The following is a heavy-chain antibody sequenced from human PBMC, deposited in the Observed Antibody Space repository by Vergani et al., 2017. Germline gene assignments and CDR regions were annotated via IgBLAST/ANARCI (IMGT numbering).Heavy chain of an antibody. CDR2: IYYSGST. Sequence: QVQLQESGPGLVKPSQTLSLTCTVSGGSISSGGYYWSWIRQHPGKGLEWIGYIYYSGSTYDNPSLKSRVTISVDTSKNQFSLKLSSVTAADTAVYYCARGLGVRPKRIAVAGTDHFDYWGQGTLVTVSS. CDR3: ARGLGVRPKRIAVAGTDHFDY. CDR1: GGSISSGGYY. D-gene: IGHD6-19*01. V-gene: IGHV4-31*03. J-gene: IGHJ4*02.